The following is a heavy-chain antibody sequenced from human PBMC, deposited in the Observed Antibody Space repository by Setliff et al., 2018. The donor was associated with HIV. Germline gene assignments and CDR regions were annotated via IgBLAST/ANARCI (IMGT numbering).Heavy chain of an antibody. V-gene: IGHV1-46*01. J-gene: IGHJ6*03. CDR3: ARGVAVAPTRWSHYYFYMDV. CDR1: GFNFTNYY. D-gene: IGHD2-15*01. CDR2: INASGDKT. Sequence: GASVKVSCKASGFNFTNYYIHWVRQAPGEGLEWVGVINASGDKTNYAQKFQGRLIITKDTSTSTVYMELSSLRAEDTAVYYCARGVAVAPTRWSHYYFYMDVWGKGTTVTVSS.